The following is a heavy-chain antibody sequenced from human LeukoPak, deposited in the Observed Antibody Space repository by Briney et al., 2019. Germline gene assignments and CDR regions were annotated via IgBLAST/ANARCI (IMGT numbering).Heavy chain of an antibody. CDR1: GFTFSSSE. CDR2: ISDSGSTI. V-gene: IGHV3-48*03. CDR3: VRATLRLVDY. J-gene: IGHJ4*02. Sequence: GGSLRLSCAASGFTFSSSEMNWVRQAPGKGLEWVSFISDSGSTIYYTDSVKGRFTISRDNAKNSLYLQMNSLRAEDTAIYYCVRATLRLVDYWGQGTLVTVSS. D-gene: IGHD3-9*01.